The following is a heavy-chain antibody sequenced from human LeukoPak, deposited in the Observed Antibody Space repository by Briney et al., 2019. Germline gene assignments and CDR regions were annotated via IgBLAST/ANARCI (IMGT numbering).Heavy chain of an antibody. CDR3: AREGTTGGYYDY. V-gene: IGHV5-51*01. D-gene: IGHD1-7*01. CDR1: GYTFTSNW. Sequence: GESLKISCKGSGYTFTSNWIAWVRQMPGKGLEWMGIIYPGDSDTRYGPSFQGQVTISADKSISTAYLQWSSLKASDSAMYYCAREGTTGGYYDYWGQGTQVTVSS. J-gene: IGHJ4*02. CDR2: IYPGDSDT.